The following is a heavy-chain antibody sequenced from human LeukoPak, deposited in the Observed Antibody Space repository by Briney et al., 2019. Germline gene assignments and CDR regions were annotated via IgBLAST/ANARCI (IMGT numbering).Heavy chain of an antibody. CDR3: ARGPLIDYYDSSGYTDLIDY. CDR1: GGSFSGYY. V-gene: IGHV4-34*01. D-gene: IGHD3-22*01. CDR2: INHSGST. Sequence: SETLSLTCAVYGGSFSGYYWSWIRQPPGKGLEWIGEINHSGSTNYNPSLKSRVTISVDTSKNQFSLKLSSVTAADTAVYYCARGPLIDYYDSSGYTDLIDYWGQGTLVTVSS. J-gene: IGHJ4*02.